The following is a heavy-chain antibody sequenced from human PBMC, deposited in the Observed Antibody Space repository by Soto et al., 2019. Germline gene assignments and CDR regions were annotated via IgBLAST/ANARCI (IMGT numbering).Heavy chain of an antibody. V-gene: IGHV3-74*03. CDR2: VNNDGSST. D-gene: IGHD3-10*01. CDR3: VTDQNTYGQAVFNF. J-gene: IGHJ4*02. CDR1: GFTLSTYW. Sequence: EVQLVESGGGLVQPGGSLRLSCETSGFTLSTYWMHWVRQVPGKGLVWVSRVNNDGSSTTYAESVKGRFTISRDNAKNTLYLQMNSLRAEDTAVYHCVTDQNTYGQAVFNFWGQGTLVTVSS.